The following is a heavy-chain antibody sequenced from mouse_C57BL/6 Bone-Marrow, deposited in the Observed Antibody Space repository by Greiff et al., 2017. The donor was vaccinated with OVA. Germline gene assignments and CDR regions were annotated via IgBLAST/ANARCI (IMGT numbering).Heavy chain of an antibody. CDR2: IYPRSGNT. J-gene: IGHJ4*01. CDR1: GYTFTSYG. Sequence: QVHVKQSGAELARPGASVKLSCKASGYTFTSYGISWVKQRTGQGLEWIGEIYPRSGNTYYNEKFKGKATLTADKSSSTAYMELRSLTSEDSAVYFCAREGYDGYLLYAMDYWGQGTSVTVSS. CDR3: AREGYDGYLLYAMDY. D-gene: IGHD2-3*01. V-gene: IGHV1-81*01.